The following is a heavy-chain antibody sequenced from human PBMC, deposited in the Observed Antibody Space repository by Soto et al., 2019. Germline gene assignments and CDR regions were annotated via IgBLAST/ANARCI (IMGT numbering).Heavy chain of an antibody. Sequence: GGSLRLSCVASGFTFSDYAMTWVRQAPGKGLEWVSVISATGATTYYADSVRGRFTISRDNSKNTLNLQMNDLRVEDTAVIYCAKGRKSTEKDIAVMLAAASSIQHWGQGTLVTVS. CDR1: GFTFSDYA. CDR3: AKGRKSTEKDIAVMLAAASSIQH. V-gene: IGHV3-23*01. CDR2: ISATGATT. D-gene: IGHD2-15*01. J-gene: IGHJ1*01.